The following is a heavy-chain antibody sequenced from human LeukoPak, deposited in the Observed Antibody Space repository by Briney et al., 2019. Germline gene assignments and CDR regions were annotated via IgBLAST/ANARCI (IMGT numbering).Heavy chain of an antibody. Sequence: ASETLSLTCTVSGGSISSYYWSWIRQPPGKGLEWIGYIYYSGSTNYNPSLKSRVTISVDTSKNQFSLKLSSVTAADTAVYYCARVLSGYDTGGYYYYMDVWGKGTTVTISS. CDR1: GGSISSYY. J-gene: IGHJ6*03. CDR2: IYYSGST. D-gene: IGHD5-12*01. CDR3: ARVLSGYDTGGYYYYMDV. V-gene: IGHV4-59*01.